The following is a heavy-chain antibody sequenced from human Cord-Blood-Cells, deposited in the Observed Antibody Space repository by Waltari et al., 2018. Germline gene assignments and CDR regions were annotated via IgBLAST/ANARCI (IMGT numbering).Heavy chain of an antibody. CDR3: ASLYGGNSFDY. D-gene: IGHD4-17*01. J-gene: IGHJ4*02. CDR1: GGTFSSYT. CDR2: IIPILGIA. Sequence: QVQLVQSGAEVKKPGSSVKVSCKASGGTFSSYTTRWVRQAPGQGLEWMGRIIPILGIANYAQKFQGRVTITADKSTSTAYMELSSLRSEDTAVYYCASLYGGNSFDYWGQGTLVTVSS. V-gene: IGHV1-69*02.